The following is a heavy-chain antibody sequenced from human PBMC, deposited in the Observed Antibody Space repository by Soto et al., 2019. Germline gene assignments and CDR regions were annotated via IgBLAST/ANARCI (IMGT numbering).Heavy chain of an antibody. D-gene: IGHD4-17*01. CDR1: GFTFRNAY. J-gene: IGHJ4*02. V-gene: IGHV3-15*01. Sequence: GGSLRLSCIGSGFTFRNAYMSWVRQAPGKGLEWIGRIKSKTDGGTTDYAAPVKGRFTISRDDSKNTLYLQMNSLDTEDTAVYYCTYSPYGSYFDYWGQGTLVTVSS. CDR2: IKSKTDGGTT. CDR3: TYSPYGSYFDY.